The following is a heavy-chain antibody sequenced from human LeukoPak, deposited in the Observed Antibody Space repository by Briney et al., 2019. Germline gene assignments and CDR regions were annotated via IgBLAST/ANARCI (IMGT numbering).Heavy chain of an antibody. Sequence: GGSLRLSCAASGFTLSSYNIHWVRQAPGKGLEWVSYISSSSSTIYYADSVKGRFTISRDNAKNSLYLQMNSLRAEDTAVYYCARGWKYFDYWGQGTLVTVSS. CDR1: GFTLSSYN. D-gene: IGHD1-1*01. J-gene: IGHJ4*02. CDR3: ARGWKYFDY. V-gene: IGHV3-48*04. CDR2: ISSSSSTI.